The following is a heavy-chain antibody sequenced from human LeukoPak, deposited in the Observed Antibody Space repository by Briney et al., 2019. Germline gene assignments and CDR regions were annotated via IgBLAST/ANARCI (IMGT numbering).Heavy chain of an antibody. D-gene: IGHD4-11*01. CDR1: GYIFTGYG. J-gene: IGHJ4*02. CDR2: ISAHNGNT. Sequence: GASVKVSCEASGYIFTGYGIIWVRQAPGQGLQWMGWISAHNGNTNYAQKLQGRVTMTTDTSTSTVYMELRSLRSDDTAVYYCARAQTTLLLDYWGQGTLVTVSS. CDR3: ARAQTTLLLDY. V-gene: IGHV1-18*01.